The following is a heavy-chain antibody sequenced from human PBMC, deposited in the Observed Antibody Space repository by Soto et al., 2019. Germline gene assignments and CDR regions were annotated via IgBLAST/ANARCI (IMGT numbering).Heavy chain of an antibody. CDR2: INSDGTIS. J-gene: IGHJ6*02. D-gene: IGHD2-21*01. Sequence: GGSLRVSCAASGYTFDTYWMNGVRQATGQGPEWLSGINSDGTISSYADSVKVRFTIYRDNARNTLYLQMNSLRADDTAVYYCARLSGDHSAFFSYGMDAWGQGXTVTVSS. CDR1: GYTFDTYW. CDR3: ARLSGDHSAFFSYGMDA. V-gene: IGHV3-74*01.